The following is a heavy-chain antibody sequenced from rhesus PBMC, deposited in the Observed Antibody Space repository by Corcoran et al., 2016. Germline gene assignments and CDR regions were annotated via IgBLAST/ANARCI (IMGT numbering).Heavy chain of an antibody. D-gene: IGHD2-15*01. V-gene: IGHV3S16*01. CDR3: TTSSRMLYPSYYFDY. CDR1: GFTFSDYY. Sequence: EVQLVESGGGLVQPGGSLRLSCAASGFTFSDYYMSWVRQAPGKGLEWVSSIRRASSYKNYAESVKVRLTISKDNTKNTLSLQMSSLKTEDTAVYYCTTSSRMLYPSYYFDYWGQGVLVTVSS. CDR2: IRRASSYK. J-gene: IGHJ4*01.